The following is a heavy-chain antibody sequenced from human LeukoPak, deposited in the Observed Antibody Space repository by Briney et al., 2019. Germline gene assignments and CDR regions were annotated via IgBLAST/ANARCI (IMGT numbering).Heavy chain of an antibody. CDR3: ARDIVVVVAATPSGAFDI. D-gene: IGHD2-15*01. J-gene: IGHJ3*02. CDR2: INPNSGGT. V-gene: IGHV1-2*02. CDR1: GYTFTGYY. Sequence: GASVKVSRKASGYTFTGYYMHWVRQAPGEGLEWMGWINPNSGGTNYAQKFQGRVTMTRDTSISTAYMELRSLRSDDTAVYYCARDIVVVVAATPSGAFDIWGQGTMFTVSS.